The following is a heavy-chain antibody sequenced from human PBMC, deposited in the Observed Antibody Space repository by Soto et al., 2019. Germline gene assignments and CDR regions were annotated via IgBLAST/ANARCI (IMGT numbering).Heavy chain of an antibody. CDR1: GFTFSSYS. CDR3: ARAGGASGDIDY. V-gene: IGHV3-21*01. D-gene: IGHD4-17*01. CDR2: ISSSSSYI. J-gene: IGHJ4*02. Sequence: EVQLVESGGGLVKPGGSLRLSCAASGFTFSSYSMNWVRQAPGKGLEWVSSISSSSSYIYYADSVKGRFTISRDNAKNSLYLQMNSLRAEDTAVYYRARAGGASGDIDYWGQGTLVTVSS.